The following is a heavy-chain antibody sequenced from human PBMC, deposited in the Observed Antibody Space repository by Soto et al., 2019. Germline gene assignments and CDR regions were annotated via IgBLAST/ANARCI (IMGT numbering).Heavy chain of an antibody. D-gene: IGHD2-15*01. CDR2: ISPGSRYP. CDR3: GRSGGGGLFGP. J-gene: IGHJ4*01. V-gene: IGHV3-11*06. CDR1: GFTFGDSY. Sequence: PGGSLRLSCAGSGFTFGDSYMSWIRQAPGKGLEWLSYISPGSRYPAYADSVKCRFTISRDNAKRSLYLQMMSLTAEDTAIYYCGRSGGGGLFGPWGQESMFGVSS.